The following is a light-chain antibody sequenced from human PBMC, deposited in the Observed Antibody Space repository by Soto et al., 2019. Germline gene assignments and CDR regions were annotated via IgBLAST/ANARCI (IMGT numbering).Light chain of an antibody. CDR3: LLYYGDAQLGV. CDR1: TGAVTSGYY. V-gene: IGLV7-43*01. Sequence: QAVVTQEPSLTVSPGGTVTLTCASSTGAVTSGYYPNWFQQKPGQAPRALIYNTDSKQSWTPARFSGSLLGGKAALTLSGVQPEDEAEYYCLLYYGDAQLGVFGGGTKGTVL. J-gene: IGLJ2*01. CDR2: NTD.